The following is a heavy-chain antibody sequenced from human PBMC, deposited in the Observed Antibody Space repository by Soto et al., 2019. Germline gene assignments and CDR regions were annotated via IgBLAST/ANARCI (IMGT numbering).Heavy chain of an antibody. V-gene: IGHV1-3*01. J-gene: IGHJ4*02. CDR2: INADNGNT. CDR1: EYTFTNYA. D-gene: IGHD1-7*01. CDR3: ARGGAGTIDQ. Sequence: RASVNVSCKASEYTFTNYAMHWVRQAPGQRIEWMGWINADNGNTKYSQKFQGRVTITRDKSASTAYMELSGLRSEDSAVYYCARGGAGTIDQWGQGKLVTVSS.